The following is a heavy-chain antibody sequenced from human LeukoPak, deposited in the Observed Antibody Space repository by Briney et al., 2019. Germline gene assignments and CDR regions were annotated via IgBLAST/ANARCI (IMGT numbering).Heavy chain of an antibody. CDR1: GYSISSGYY. D-gene: IGHD5-18*01. CDR3: ARGIQLWSYYFDY. Sequence: KPSETLSLICAVSGYSISSGYYWGWIRQPPGKGLEWIGSIYHSGSTYYNPSLKSRVTISVDTSKNRFSLKLSSVTAADTAVYYCARGIQLWSYYFDYWGQGTLVTVSS. J-gene: IGHJ4*02. V-gene: IGHV4-38-2*01. CDR2: IYHSGST.